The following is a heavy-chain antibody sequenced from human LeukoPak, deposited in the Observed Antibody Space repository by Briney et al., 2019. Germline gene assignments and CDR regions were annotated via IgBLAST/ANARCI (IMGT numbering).Heavy chain of an antibody. CDR3: ARARYMDV. V-gene: IGHV3-7*01. J-gene: IGHJ6*03. CDR2: IKEGGSEK. CDR1: GFTFSSYW. Sequence: PGGSLRLSCAVSGFTFSSYWMNWVRQAPGKGLEWVANIKEGGSEKNYVDSVKGRFTISRDNAKNSLYLQMNSLRAEDTALYYCARARYMDVWGKGTTVTVSS.